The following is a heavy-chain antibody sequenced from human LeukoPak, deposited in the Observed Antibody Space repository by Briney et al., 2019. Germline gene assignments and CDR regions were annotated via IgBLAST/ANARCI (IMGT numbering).Heavy chain of an antibody. V-gene: IGHV1-69*13. Sequence: ASVKVSCKASGGTFSSYAISWVRQAPGQGLEWMGGIIPIFGTANYAQKFQGRVTITADESTSTAYMELSSLRSEDTAVYYCARIQTYYDFWSGYQTYYYYGMDVWGQGTTVTVSS. J-gene: IGHJ6*02. CDR2: IIPIFGTA. CDR3: ARIQTYYDFWSGYQTYYYYGMDV. CDR1: GGTFSSYA. D-gene: IGHD3-3*01.